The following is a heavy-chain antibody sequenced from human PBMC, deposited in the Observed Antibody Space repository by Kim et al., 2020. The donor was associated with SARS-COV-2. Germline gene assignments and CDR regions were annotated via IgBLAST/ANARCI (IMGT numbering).Heavy chain of an antibody. CDR2: ISGSGGST. CDR3: VTPKPEYYYGSGSYSVYFDY. J-gene: IGHJ4*02. V-gene: IGHV3-23*01. D-gene: IGHD3-10*01. Sequence: GGSLRLSCAASGFTFSSYAMSWVRQAPGKGLEWVSAISGSGGSTYYADSVKGRFTISRDNSKNTLYLQMNSLRAEDTAVYYCVTPKPEYYYGSGSYSVYFDYWGQGTLVTVSS. CDR1: GFTFSSYA.